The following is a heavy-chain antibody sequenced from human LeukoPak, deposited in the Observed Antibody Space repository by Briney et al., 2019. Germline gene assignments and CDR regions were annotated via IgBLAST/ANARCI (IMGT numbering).Heavy chain of an antibody. Sequence: GASVKVSCKASGYTFTSYGISWVRQAPGQGLEWMGWISAYNGNTNYAQKLQGRVTMTTDTSTSTAYMELRSLRSDDTAVYYCARGTPSGLTGYLEDDHWGQGTLVTVSS. V-gene: IGHV1-18*01. CDR1: GYTFTSYG. CDR3: ARGTPSGLTGYLEDDH. J-gene: IGHJ4*02. CDR2: ISAYNGNT. D-gene: IGHD3-9*01.